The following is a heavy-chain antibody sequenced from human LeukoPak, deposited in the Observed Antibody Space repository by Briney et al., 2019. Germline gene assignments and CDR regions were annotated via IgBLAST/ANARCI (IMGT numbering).Heavy chain of an antibody. Sequence: PGGSLRLSCAASGFTFSNSAMSWVRQAPGKGLVWVSRINSDGSSTSYADSVKGRFTISRDSAKNTLYLQMNSLRAEDTAVYYCARDGYMTTDYYFDYWGQGTLVTVSS. CDR2: INSDGSST. J-gene: IGHJ4*02. V-gene: IGHV3-74*01. CDR1: GFTFSNSA. D-gene: IGHD4-17*01. CDR3: ARDGYMTTDYYFDY.